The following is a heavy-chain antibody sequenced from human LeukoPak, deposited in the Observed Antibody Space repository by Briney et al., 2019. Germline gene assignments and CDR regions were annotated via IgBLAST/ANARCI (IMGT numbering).Heavy chain of an antibody. D-gene: IGHD3-22*01. CDR2: ISNDGSDK. J-gene: IGHJ4*02. Sequence: GGSLRLSCAASGFTFSTYAMHWVRQAPGKGLECVAVISNDGSDKYYPDSVKGRFTISRDNSENTLYLQVNSLRAEDTAVYYCARGTYYYDNSGYYSGGLAYWGQGALVTVSS. V-gene: IGHV3-30*04. CDR3: ARGTYYYDNSGYYSGGLAY. CDR1: GFTFSTYA.